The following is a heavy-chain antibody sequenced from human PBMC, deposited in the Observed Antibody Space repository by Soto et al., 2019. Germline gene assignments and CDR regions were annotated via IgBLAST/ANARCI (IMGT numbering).Heavy chain of an antibody. D-gene: IGHD5-12*01. Sequence: GGSLRLSCAASGFTFSSYAMSWVRQAPGKGLEWVSAISGSGGSTYYADSVKGRFTISRDNSKNTLYLQMNSLRAEDTAVYYCAKLELLVDIVATWSFWTGVDVWGQGTTVTVSS. CDR1: GFTFSSYA. J-gene: IGHJ6*02. CDR3: AKLELLVDIVATWSFWTGVDV. V-gene: IGHV3-23*01. CDR2: ISGSGGST.